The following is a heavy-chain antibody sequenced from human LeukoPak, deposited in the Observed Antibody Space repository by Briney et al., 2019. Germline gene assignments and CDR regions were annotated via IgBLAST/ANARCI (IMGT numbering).Heavy chain of an antibody. CDR2: IRYDGSTK. CDR3: AKDLAVWGSYRYFDY. Sequence: PGGTLRLSCAASGFTISSYCMHWVRQAPGKGLEWVAFIRYDGSTKYYADSVKGRFTISRDNSKNTLYLQMNSLRAEDTAVYYCAKDLAVWGSYRYFDYWGRGTLVTVSS. CDR1: GFTISSYC. V-gene: IGHV3-30*02. J-gene: IGHJ4*02. D-gene: IGHD3-16*02.